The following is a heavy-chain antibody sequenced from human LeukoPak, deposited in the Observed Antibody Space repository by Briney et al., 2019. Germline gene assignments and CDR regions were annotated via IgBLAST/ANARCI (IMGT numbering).Heavy chain of an antibody. CDR2: IYYSGST. D-gene: IGHD1-26*01. CDR1: GGFISSYY. J-gene: IGHJ4*02. CDR3: ARGLPGLLYYFDY. V-gene: IGHV4-59*01. Sequence: SETLSLTCTVSGGFISSYYWSWIRQPPGKGLEWIGHIYYSGSTNYNPSLKSRVTISVDTSKNQFSLKLSSVSAADTAVYYCARGLPGLLYYFDYWGQGTLVTVSS.